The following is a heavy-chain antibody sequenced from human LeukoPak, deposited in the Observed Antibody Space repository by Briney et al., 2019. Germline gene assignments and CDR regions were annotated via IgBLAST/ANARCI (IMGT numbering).Heavy chain of an antibody. D-gene: IGHD5-24*01. Sequence: GRSLRLSCAASGFPFSSYWMSWVSQAPGKGLEWVANIKPDGSEKSYVDSVKGRFTISRDNAKNSLYLQMNSLRAEDTAVYYCARGQMAGYWGQGTLVTVSS. J-gene: IGHJ4*02. CDR3: ARGQMAGY. CDR2: IKPDGSEK. CDR1: GFPFSSYW. V-gene: IGHV3-7*05.